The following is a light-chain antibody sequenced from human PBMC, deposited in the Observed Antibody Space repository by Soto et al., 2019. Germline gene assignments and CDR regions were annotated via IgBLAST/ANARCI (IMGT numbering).Light chain of an antibody. CDR1: QGSSHY. V-gene: IGKV1-9*01. J-gene: IGKJ4*01. CDR2: ATS. Sequence: DIQLTQSPSFLSASVGDRVTITCRASQGSSHYLAWYQQMPGKAPTLLLYATSTLQSGIPPRFRGSGSGSEYTLTITSLQPEDFATYYCQQLDSSLSVTFGGGTKVQI. CDR3: QQLDSSLSVT.